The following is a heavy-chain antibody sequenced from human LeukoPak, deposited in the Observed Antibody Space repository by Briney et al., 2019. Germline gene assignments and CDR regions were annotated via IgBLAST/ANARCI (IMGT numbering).Heavy chain of an antibody. D-gene: IGHD2-2*01. V-gene: IGHV1-2*02. CDR3: ARANFLSCSSTRCLFDY. CDR1: EYTFTDYY. J-gene: IGHJ4*02. CDR2: INPVSGGT. Sequence: ASVKVSCKASEYTFTDYYLHWVRQAPGQGFEWMGWINPVSGGTNYVQKFQGRVTMTRDTSISTAYMELSRLRSDDTAVYYCARANFLSCSSTRCLFDYWGQGTLVTVSS.